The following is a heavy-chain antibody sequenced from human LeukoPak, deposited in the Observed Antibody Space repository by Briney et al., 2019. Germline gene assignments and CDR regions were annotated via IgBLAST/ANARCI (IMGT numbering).Heavy chain of an antibody. CDR3: LREGAYSSPDY. J-gene: IGHJ4*02. CDR2: IYRDEST. CDR1: GFTVSSNY. V-gene: IGHV3-66*02. D-gene: IGHD6-19*01. Sequence: PGGSLRLSCAASGFTVSSNYMNWVRQAPGKELEWVSVIYRDESTYYADSVKGRFTISRDNSKNTLYLQMNSLRAEDTAVYYCLREGAYSSPDYWGQGTLVTVSS.